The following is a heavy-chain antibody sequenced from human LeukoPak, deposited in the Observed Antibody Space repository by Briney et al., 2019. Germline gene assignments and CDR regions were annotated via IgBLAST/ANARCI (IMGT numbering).Heavy chain of an antibody. J-gene: IGHJ4*02. Sequence: GGSLRLSCAASGFAFSNYVMSWVRQAPGKGLEWVSGISGSGDSTYYADSVKGRFTISRDNSKNTLYLQMNSLRVEDTAAYYCAKVRAPSGWFNSDYWGQGTLVTVSS. V-gene: IGHV3-23*01. D-gene: IGHD6-19*01. CDR3: AKVRAPSGWFNSDY. CDR2: ISGSGDST. CDR1: GFAFSNYV.